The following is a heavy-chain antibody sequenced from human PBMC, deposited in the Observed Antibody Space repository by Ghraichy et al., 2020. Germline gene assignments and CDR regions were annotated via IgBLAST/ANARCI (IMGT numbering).Heavy chain of an antibody. Sequence: SETLSLTCTVSGGSISSYYWSWIRQPAGKGLEWIGRIYTSGSTNYNPSLKSRVTMSVDTSKNQFSLELSSVTAADTAVYYCARDLIAAAGTDYYYYYMDVWGKGTTVTVSS. CDR2: IYTSGST. J-gene: IGHJ6*03. D-gene: IGHD6-13*01. CDR3: ARDLIAAAGTDYYYYYMDV. V-gene: IGHV4-4*07. CDR1: GGSISSYY.